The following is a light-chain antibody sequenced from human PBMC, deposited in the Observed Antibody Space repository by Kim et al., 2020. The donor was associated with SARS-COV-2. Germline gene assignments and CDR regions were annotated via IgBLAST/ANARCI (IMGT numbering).Light chain of an antibody. V-gene: IGLV3-21*04. Sequence: SYELTQPPSVSVAPGKTASITCGGNNIGSKSVHWYQQKPGQAPVLVIYYDSDRPSGIPERFSGSNSGNTATLTISRVEAGDEADYYCQVWDSSSDHSVVF. CDR3: QVWDSSSDHSVV. CDR1: NIGSKS. CDR2: YDS. J-gene: IGLJ2*01.